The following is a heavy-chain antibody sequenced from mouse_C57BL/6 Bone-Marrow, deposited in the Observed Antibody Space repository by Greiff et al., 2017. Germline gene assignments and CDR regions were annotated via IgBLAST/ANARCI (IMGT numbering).Heavy chain of an antibody. V-gene: IGHV5-17*01. CDR1: GFTFSDYG. D-gene: IGHD1-1*01. Sequence: EVHLVESGGGLVKPGGSLKLSCAASGFTFSDYGMHWVRQAPEKGLGGVAYISSGSSTNYYADTVEGRFTISRDKAKNTLFLQMTSLRSEDTAMYYCARETTVVALYWYFDVWGTGTTVTVSS. CDR2: ISSGSSTN. CDR3: ARETTVVALYWYFDV. J-gene: IGHJ1*03.